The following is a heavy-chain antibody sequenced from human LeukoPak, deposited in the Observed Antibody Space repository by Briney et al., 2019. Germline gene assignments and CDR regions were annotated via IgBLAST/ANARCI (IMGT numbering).Heavy chain of an antibody. V-gene: IGHV3-7*01. Sequence: GGSLRLSCAASGFTFSSYWMSWVRQAPGKGLEWVANIKQDGSEKYYVDSVKGRFTISRDNAKNSLYLQMNSLRAEDTAVYYCARVSGWYRGYYFDYWGQGTLVTVSS. CDR3: ARVSGWYRGYYFDY. CDR1: GFTFSSYW. CDR2: IKQDGSEK. D-gene: IGHD6-19*01. J-gene: IGHJ4*02.